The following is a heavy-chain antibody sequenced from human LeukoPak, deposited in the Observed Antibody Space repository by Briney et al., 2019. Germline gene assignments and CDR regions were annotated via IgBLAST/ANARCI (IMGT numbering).Heavy chain of an antibody. J-gene: IGHJ5*02. V-gene: IGHV4-59*01. CDR3: ARSLAARRGMFTFDP. D-gene: IGHD6-25*01. CDR1: GGSISSYY. Sequence: PSETLSLTCTVSGGSISSYYWSWIRQPPGKGLEWIGYICYSGSTNYNPSLKSRVTISVDTSKNQFSLKLSSVTAADTAVYYCARSLAARRGMFTFDPWGQGTLVTVSS. CDR2: ICYSGST.